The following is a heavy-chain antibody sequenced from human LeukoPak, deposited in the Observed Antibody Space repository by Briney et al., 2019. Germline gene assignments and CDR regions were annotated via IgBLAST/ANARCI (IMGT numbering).Heavy chain of an antibody. CDR1: GYTFTIYY. V-gene: IGHV1-46*01. D-gene: IGHD3-10*01. Sequence: ASVKVSFKCTGYTFTIYYMHWVRQASGQGRMSMGIITPSGRRTRYAQKDQRRVTMSSDTATSIVYMELSSLRSEGRAVYYCASITGSSTINWGHRTLVTASS. J-gene: IGHJ4*01. CDR2: ITPSGRRT. CDR3: ASITGSSTIN.